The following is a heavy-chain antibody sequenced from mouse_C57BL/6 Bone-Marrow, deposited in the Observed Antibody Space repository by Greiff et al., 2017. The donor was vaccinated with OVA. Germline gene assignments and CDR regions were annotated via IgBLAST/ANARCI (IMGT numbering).Heavy chain of an antibody. CDR2: IRNKANGYTT. Sequence: EVQLLESGGGLVQPGGSLSLSCAASGFTFTDYYMSWVRQPPGKALEWLGFIRNKANGYTTEYSASVKGRFTISRDNSQSILYLQMNALRAEDSATYYCARGLARGAMDYWGQGTSVTVSS. V-gene: IGHV7-3*01. CDR3: ARGLARGAMDY. J-gene: IGHJ4*01. CDR1: GFTFTDYY.